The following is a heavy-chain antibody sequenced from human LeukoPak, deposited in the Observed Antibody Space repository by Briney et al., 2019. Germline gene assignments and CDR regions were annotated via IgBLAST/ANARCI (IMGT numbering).Heavy chain of an antibody. CDR1: GYTFTGYY. CDR3: ARESRLVTMIVATDAFDI. J-gene: IGHJ3*02. Sequence: ASVKVSCKASGYTFTGYYMHWVRQAPGQRLEWMGWINPNSGGTNYAQKFQGRVTMTRDTSISTAYMELSRLRSDDTAVYYCARESRLVTMIVATDAFDIWGQGTMVTVSS. CDR2: INPNSGGT. D-gene: IGHD3-22*01. V-gene: IGHV1-2*02.